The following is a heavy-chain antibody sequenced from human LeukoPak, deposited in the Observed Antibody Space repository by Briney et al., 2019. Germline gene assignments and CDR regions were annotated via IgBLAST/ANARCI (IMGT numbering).Heavy chain of an antibody. J-gene: IGHJ4*02. V-gene: IGHV1-3*01. CDR1: GYTFTSYA. CDR2: INAGNGNT. CDR3: ARDSGSGSNDY. Sequence: ASVNVSCTASGYTFTSYAMHWVRQAPGQRLEWMGWINAGNGNTKYSQNFQGRVTFISNTSATTAFMELSSLRSEDAAVYYCARDSGSGSNDYWGQGTLVTVSS. D-gene: IGHD1-26*01.